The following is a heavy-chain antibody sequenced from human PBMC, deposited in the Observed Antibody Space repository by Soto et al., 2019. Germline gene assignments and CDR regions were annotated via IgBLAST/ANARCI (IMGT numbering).Heavy chain of an antibody. CDR1: GYTFTGYY. D-gene: IGHD6-6*01. CDR2: INPNSGGT. CDR3: ARINYSSSSGYFDY. J-gene: IGHJ4*02. V-gene: IGHV1-2*04. Sequence: ASVKVSCKASGYTFTGYYMHWVRQPPGQGLEWMGWINPNSGGTNYAQKFQGWVTMTRDTSISTAYMELSRLRSDDTAVYYCARINYSSSSGYFDYWGQGTLVTVSS.